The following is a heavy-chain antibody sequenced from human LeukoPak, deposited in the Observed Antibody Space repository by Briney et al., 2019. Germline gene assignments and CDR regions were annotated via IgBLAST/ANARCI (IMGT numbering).Heavy chain of an antibody. J-gene: IGHJ4*02. D-gene: IGHD5-24*01. CDR3: ARQPGGEMANALDY. Sequence: SETLSLTCTVSGYSISSGYYWGWIRQPPGKGLEWIGSIYHSGSTYYNPSPKSRGTISVDTSKNQFSLKLSSVTAADTAVYFCARQPGGEMANALDYWGQGTLVPVSS. CDR1: GYSISSGYY. V-gene: IGHV4-38-2*02. CDR2: IYHSGST.